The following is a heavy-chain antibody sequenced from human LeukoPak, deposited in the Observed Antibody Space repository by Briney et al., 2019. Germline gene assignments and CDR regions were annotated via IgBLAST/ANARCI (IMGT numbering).Heavy chain of an antibody. CDR2: IIPIFGTA. D-gene: IGHD3-10*01. J-gene: IGHJ6*02. CDR3: ARDHYGSGINYYYYYGMDV. V-gene: IGHV1-69*06. Sequence: SVKVSCKASGGTFSSYAISWVRQAPGQGLEWMGGIIPIFGTANYAQKFQGRVTITADKSTSTAYMELSSLRSEDTAVYYCARDHYGSGINYYYYYGMDVWGQGTTVTVSS. CDR1: GGTFSSYA.